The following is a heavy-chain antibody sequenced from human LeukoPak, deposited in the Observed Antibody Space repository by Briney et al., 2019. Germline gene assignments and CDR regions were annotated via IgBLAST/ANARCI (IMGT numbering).Heavy chain of an antibody. V-gene: IGHV4-38-2*02. D-gene: IGHD3-22*01. CDR1: GYSISSGYY. J-gene: IGHJ3*02. CDR2: IYHSGST. Sequence: SETLSLTCTVSGYSISSGYYWGWIRQPPGKGLEWIGSIYHSGSTYYNPSLKSRVTISVDTSKNQFSLKLSSVTAADTAVYYCARLGDYYVNSGPGSDAFDIWGQGTMVTVSS. CDR3: ARLGDYYVNSGPGSDAFDI.